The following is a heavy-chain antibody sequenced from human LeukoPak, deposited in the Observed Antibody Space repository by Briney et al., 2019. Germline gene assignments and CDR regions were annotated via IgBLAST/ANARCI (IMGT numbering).Heavy chain of an antibody. D-gene: IGHD3-22*01. CDR3: ARDAVVITFDSFDI. CDR1: GGSIRSYY. V-gene: IGHV4-59*12. J-gene: IGHJ3*02. CDR2: IYSSGST. Sequence: SEILSLTCTVSGGSIRSYYWSWIRQPPGKGLEWVGYIYSSGSTNYNPSLKSRVTISVDTSKNQFSLKLRSVTAADTAVYYCARDAVVITFDSFDIWGQGTMATVSS.